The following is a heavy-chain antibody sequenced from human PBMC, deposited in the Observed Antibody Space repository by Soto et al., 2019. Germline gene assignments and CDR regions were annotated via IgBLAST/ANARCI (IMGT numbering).Heavy chain of an antibody. D-gene: IGHD4-17*01. CDR2: ISGSGGST. Sequence: GGSLRLSCAASGFTFSSYAMSWVRQAPGKGLEWVSAISGSGGSTYYADSVKGRFTISRDNSKNTLYLQMNSLRAEDTAVYYCAKDARLDIRDYGDPLPFDYWGQGTLVTVSS. J-gene: IGHJ4*02. V-gene: IGHV3-23*01. CDR1: GFTFSSYA. CDR3: AKDARLDIRDYGDPLPFDY.